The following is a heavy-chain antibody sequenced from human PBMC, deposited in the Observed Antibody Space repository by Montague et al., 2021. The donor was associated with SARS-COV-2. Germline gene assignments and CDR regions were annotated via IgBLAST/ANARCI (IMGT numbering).Heavy chain of an antibody. V-gene: IGHV4-39*07. CDR1: GGAISSSSYY. J-gene: IGHJ6*02. CDR3: ARDTRITMLVVVNRYGMDV. D-gene: IGHD3-22*01. Sequence: SETLSLTCTVSGGAISSSSYYWGWIRQPPGKGLEWIGSIYHSGSTYYNPSLKSRVTISVDTSKNQFSLKLSSVTAADTAVYYCARDTRITMLVVVNRYGMDVGGQGTTVTVSS. CDR2: IYHSGST.